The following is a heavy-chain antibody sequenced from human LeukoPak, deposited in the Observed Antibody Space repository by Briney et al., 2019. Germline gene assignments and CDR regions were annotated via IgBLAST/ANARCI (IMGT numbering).Heavy chain of an antibody. CDR2: IYYSGST. CDR1: GGSISSSSYY. V-gene: IGHV4-39*07. J-gene: IGHJ6*03. Sequence: SETLSLTCTVSGGSISSSSYYWGWIRQPPGKGLEWIGSIYYSGSTYYNPSLKSRVTISVDTSKNQFSLKLSSVTAADTAVYYCARARSEGIAAAAANYYYYMDVWGKGTTVTVSS. CDR3: ARARSEGIAAAAANYYYYMDV. D-gene: IGHD6-13*01.